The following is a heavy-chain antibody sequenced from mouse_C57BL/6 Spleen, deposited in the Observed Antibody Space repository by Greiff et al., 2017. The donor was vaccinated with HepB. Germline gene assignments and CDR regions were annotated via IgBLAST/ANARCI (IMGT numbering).Heavy chain of an antibody. D-gene: IGHD1-1*01. CDR2: IYPSDSET. CDR1: GYTFTSYW. V-gene: IGHV1-61*01. J-gene: IGHJ1*03. Sequence: QAQLQQPGAELVRPGSSVKLSCKASGYTFTSYWMDWVKQRPGQGLEWIGNIYPSDSETHYNQKFKDKATLTVDKSSSTAYMQLSSLTSEDSAVYYCARRTVVALHWYFDVWGTGTTVTVSS. CDR3: ARRTVVALHWYFDV.